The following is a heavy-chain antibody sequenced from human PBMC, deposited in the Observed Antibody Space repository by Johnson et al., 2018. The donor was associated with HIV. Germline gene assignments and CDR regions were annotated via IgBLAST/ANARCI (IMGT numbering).Heavy chain of an antibody. J-gene: IGHJ3*02. CDR2: INNDGSNK. Sequence: VQLVESGGGLVQPGGSLRLSCAASEFTFSSYWMHWVRQAPGKGLVWVSRINNDGSNKYYADSVKGRFTISEDHSKNTLYLQMNSLSAEETAVYYCAREGITMIVVVIKGAFDIWGQGTMVTVSS. V-gene: IGHV3-74*01. CDR3: AREGITMIVVVIKGAFDI. D-gene: IGHD3-22*01. CDR1: EFTFSSYW.